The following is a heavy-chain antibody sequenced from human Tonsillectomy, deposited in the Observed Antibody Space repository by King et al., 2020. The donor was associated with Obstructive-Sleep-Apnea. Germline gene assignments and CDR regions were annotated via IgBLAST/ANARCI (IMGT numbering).Heavy chain of an antibody. D-gene: IGHD2/OR15-2a*01. CDR3: AREELMNWFDP. J-gene: IGHJ5*02. V-gene: IGHV4-39*07. CDR1: GGSISSSYY. CDR2: IYYSGTT. Sequence: QLQESGPGLVKPPETLSLTCTVSGGSISSSYYWGWIRKPPGKGLEWIGSIYYSGTTYYNPSLKSRVTISVDTSKNQFSLKLTSVTAADTAVYYCAREELMNWFDPWGQGTLVTVSS.